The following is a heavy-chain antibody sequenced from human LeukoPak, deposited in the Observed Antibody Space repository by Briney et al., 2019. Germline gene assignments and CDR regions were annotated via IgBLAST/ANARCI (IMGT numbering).Heavy chain of an antibody. D-gene: IGHD2-2*02. CDR3: ATVGYCSSTSCYKGSWFDP. J-gene: IGHJ5*02. CDR1: GYTLTELS. V-gene: IGHV1-24*01. CDR2: FDPEDGET. Sequence: ASVKVSCKVSGYTLTELSMHWVRQAPGKGLEWMGGFDPEDGETIYAQKFQGRVTMTEDTSTDTAYMELSSLRSEDTAVYYCATVGYCSSTSCYKGSWFDPWGQGTLVTVSS.